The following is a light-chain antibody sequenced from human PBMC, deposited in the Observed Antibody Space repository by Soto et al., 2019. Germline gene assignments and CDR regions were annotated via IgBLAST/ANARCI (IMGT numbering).Light chain of an antibody. J-gene: IGKJ1*01. Sequence: IQLTQPPSSLSASVGDRVTITCRASQGIRNDLGWYQHKPGKAPKLLIYDASSLESGVPSRFSGSGSGTEFTLTISSLQPEDFATYSCQQSYSTTWTFGQGTKVDIK. CDR3: QQSYSTTWT. CDR1: QGIRND. V-gene: IGKV1-39*01. CDR2: DAS.